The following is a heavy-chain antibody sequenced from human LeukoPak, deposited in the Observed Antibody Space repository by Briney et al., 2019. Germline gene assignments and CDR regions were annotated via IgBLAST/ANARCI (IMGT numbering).Heavy chain of an antibody. J-gene: IGHJ4*02. V-gene: IGHV4-59*01. CDR1: GGSISSYY. CDR2: INYSGST. CDR3: AREGRQDYFDH. Sequence: PSETLSLTCTVSGGSISSYYWSWIRQPPGKGLEWIGYINYSGSTNYNPSLKSRVTMSVDTSKNQFSLKLSSVTAADTAMYHCAREGRQDYFDHWGQGSLVTVSS.